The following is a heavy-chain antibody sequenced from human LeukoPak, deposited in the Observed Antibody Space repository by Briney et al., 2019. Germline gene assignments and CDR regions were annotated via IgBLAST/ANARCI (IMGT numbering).Heavy chain of an antibody. Sequence: GGSLRLSCAASGFTFSSYAMSWVRQAPGKGLEWVSATSGSGGSTYYADSVKGRFTISRDNSKNTLYLQMNSLRAEDTAVYYCAKRGSGYFYYFDYWGQGTLVTVSS. D-gene: IGHD3-22*01. J-gene: IGHJ4*02. V-gene: IGHV3-23*01. CDR1: GFTFSSYA. CDR3: AKRGSGYFYYFDY. CDR2: TSGSGGST.